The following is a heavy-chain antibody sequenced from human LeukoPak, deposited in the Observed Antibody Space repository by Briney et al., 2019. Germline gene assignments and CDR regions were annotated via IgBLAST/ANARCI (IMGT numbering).Heavy chain of an antibody. Sequence: ASVKVSCKASGYTFTSYDINWVRQATGQGLEWMGWINPNSGNTGYAQKFQGRVTMTRDTSTSTVYMELSSLRSEDTAVYYCASSDIVGATLPLDYWGQGTLVTVSS. J-gene: IGHJ4*02. CDR3: ASSDIVGATLPLDY. CDR1: GYTFTSYD. V-gene: IGHV1-8*01. CDR2: INPNSGNT. D-gene: IGHD1-26*01.